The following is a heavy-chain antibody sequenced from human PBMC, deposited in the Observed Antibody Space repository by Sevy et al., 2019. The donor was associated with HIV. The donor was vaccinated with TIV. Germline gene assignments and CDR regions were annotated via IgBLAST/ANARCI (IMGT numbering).Heavy chain of an antibody. J-gene: IGHJ4*02. V-gene: IGHV4-39*01. CDR3: ARGRFTFFDD. CDR2: IYCGGST. Sequence: SETLSLTCIVSGGPISTCTNFWGWIRQPPGKGLEWIGSIYCGGSTYYNPSLKSRVAISADTSKNQFSLKVNSVSAADTAVYYCARGRFTFFDDWGQGALVTVSS. CDR1: GGPISTCTNF.